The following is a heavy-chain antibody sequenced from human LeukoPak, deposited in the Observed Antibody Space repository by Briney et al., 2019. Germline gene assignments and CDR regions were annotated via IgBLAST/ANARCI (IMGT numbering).Heavy chain of an antibody. CDR3: SVMHRYYDGSGYWVQ. V-gene: IGHV3-7*03. J-gene: IGHJ4*02. D-gene: IGHD3-22*01. Sequence: GGSLRLSCAASGFSFSSYWMSWVRQAPGKGLEWVAHIKQDGSEKYYVDSVKGRFTISRDNAKNSLYLQMNSLRAEDTAVYYCSVMHRYYDGSGYWVQWGQGTLVTVSS. CDR1: GFSFSSYW. CDR2: IKQDGSEK.